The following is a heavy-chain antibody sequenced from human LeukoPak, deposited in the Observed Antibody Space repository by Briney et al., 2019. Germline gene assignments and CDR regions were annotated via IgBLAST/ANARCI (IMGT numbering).Heavy chain of an antibody. CDR1: GFTFSDYY. D-gene: IGHD5-18*01. Sequence: PGGSLRLSCAASGFTFSDYYMSWIRQAPGKGLEWVSYISSSGSTIYYADSVKGRFTISRDNAKNSLYLQMNSLRAEDTAVYYCARETAAPPDAWIQLWLREKNYYYYYMDVWGKGTTVTVSS. V-gene: IGHV3-11*04. CDR3: ARETAAPPDAWIQLWLREKNYYYYYMDV. CDR2: ISSSGSTI. J-gene: IGHJ6*03.